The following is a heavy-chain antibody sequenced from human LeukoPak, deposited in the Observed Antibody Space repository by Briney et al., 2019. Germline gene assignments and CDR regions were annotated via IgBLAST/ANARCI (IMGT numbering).Heavy chain of an antibody. Sequence: NPSETLSLTCAVYGGSFSGYYWSWIRHPPGKGLEWIGEINHSGSTNYNPSLKSRVTISVDTSKNQFSLKLSSVTAADTAVYYCARGRRGYSYGYSVSYYFDYWGQGTLVTVSS. CDR1: GGSFSGYY. V-gene: IGHV4-34*01. CDR3: ARGRRGYSYGYSVSYYFDY. D-gene: IGHD5-18*01. J-gene: IGHJ4*02. CDR2: INHSGST.